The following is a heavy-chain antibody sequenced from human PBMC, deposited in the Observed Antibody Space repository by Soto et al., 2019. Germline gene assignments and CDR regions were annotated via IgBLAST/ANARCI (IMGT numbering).Heavy chain of an antibody. Sequence: SETLSLTCTVSGGSISSYYWSWIRQPPGKGLEWIGYIYYSGSTNYNPSLKSRVTISVDTSKNQFSLKLSSVTAADTAVYYCARVATREGPSFYYYYMHVWGKGTTVTVSS. CDR3: ARVATREGPSFYYYYMHV. CDR1: GGSISSYY. CDR2: IYYSGST. D-gene: IGHD5-12*01. J-gene: IGHJ6*03. V-gene: IGHV4-59*01.